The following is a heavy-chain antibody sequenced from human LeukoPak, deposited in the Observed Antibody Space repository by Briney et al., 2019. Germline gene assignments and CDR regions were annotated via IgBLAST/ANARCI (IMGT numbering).Heavy chain of an antibody. V-gene: IGHV3-53*01. CDR2: ICSGGST. CDR3: AADFPSVD. D-gene: IGHD3-10*01. Sequence: QPGGSLRLSCAASGFTVSSNYMSWVRQAPGKGLEWVSIICSGGSTYYADSVKGRFTISRDDSKNTLYLQMNSLRAEDTAVYYCAADFPSVDWGQGTLVTVSS. CDR1: GFTVSSNY. J-gene: IGHJ4*02.